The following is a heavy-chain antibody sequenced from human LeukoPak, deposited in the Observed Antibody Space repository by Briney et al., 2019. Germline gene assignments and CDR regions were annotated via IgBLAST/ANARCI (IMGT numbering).Heavy chain of an antibody. V-gene: IGHV4-30-2*01. D-gene: IGHD2-2*02. CDR2: IYHSGST. J-gene: IGHJ4*02. CDR3: ARIPIVVVPAAIPAEDY. CDR1: GGSISSGGYS. Sequence: SETLSLTCAGSGGSISSGGYSWSWIRQPPGKGREWIGYIYHSGSTYYNPSLKRRVTISVDRSTNQFSLKLSSVTAADTAVYYCARIPIVVVPAAIPAEDYWGQGTLVTVSS.